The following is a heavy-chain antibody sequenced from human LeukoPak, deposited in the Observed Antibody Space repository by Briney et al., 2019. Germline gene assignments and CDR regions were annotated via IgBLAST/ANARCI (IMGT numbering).Heavy chain of an antibody. CDR2: IHQHGNEK. CDR3: ATLNGPLFEY. CDR1: GFTFSNYW. V-gene: IGHV3-7*01. J-gene: IGHJ4*02. Sequence: GGSLRLSCAASGFTFSNYWMSWVRQAPGKGLEWVASIHQHGNEKYFVDSVRGRFTISRDNAKNSLYLQMSSLRAEDTAAYYCATLNGPLFEYWGQGTLVTVSS. D-gene: IGHD2-8*01.